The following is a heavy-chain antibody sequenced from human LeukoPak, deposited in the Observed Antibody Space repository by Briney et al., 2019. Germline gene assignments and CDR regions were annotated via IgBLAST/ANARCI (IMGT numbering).Heavy chain of an antibody. J-gene: IGHJ3*02. Sequence: SETLSLTCAASGGSISSGGYSWSWIRQPPGKGLEWIGYIYHSGSTYYNPSLKSRVTISVDRSKNQFSLKLSSVTAADTAVYYCARGYSYGFFDAFDIWGQGTMVTVSS. D-gene: IGHD5-18*01. V-gene: IGHV4-30-2*01. CDR2: IYHSGST. CDR3: ARGYSYGFFDAFDI. CDR1: GGSISSGGYS.